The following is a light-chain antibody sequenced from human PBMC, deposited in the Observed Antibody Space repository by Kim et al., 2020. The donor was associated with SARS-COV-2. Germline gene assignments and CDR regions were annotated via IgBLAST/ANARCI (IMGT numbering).Light chain of an antibody. J-gene: IGKJ1*01. V-gene: IGKV1-12*01. CDR3: LQVRDFPRT. CDR1: QDISDR. Sequence: DIQLTQSPSSVSASVGDTVTITCRASQDISDRLGWFQQRPGKAPNLLAYRATDLETGVPSRFSGSGSGTDFALTINNLQPEDFATYYCLQVRDFPRTFGQGTKVDIK. CDR2: RAT.